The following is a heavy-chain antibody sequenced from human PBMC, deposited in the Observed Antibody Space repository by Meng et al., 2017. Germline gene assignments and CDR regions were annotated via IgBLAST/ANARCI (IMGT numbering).Heavy chain of an antibody. CDR2: IIPIFGTA. V-gene: IGHV1-69*06. D-gene: IGHD7-27*01. CDR3: ASDTTGWFAP. CDR1: GGTFRSYA. J-gene: IGHJ5*02. Sequence: VPPLQTGAWVKQPGSSVKVSCQASGGTFRSYAIGWARQDPGQGLEGMGRIIPIFGTANYEQKFKGRVTITADKSTSTVFMELSSLRSEDKAVYYCASDTTGWFAPWGQGTLVTVSS.